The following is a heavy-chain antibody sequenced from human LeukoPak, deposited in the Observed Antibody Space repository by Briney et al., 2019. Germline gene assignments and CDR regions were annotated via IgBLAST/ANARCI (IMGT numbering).Heavy chain of an antibody. Sequence: PSETLSLTCTVSGGSISSYYWSWIRQPPGKGLEWIGYIYYSGSTNYNPSLKSRVTISVDASKNQFSLKLSSVTAADTAVYHCARRGQLLWGLYWYFDLWGRGTLVTVSS. CDR1: GGSISSYY. J-gene: IGHJ2*01. D-gene: IGHD2-2*01. V-gene: IGHV4-59*08. CDR2: IYYSGST. CDR3: ARRGQLLWGLYWYFDL.